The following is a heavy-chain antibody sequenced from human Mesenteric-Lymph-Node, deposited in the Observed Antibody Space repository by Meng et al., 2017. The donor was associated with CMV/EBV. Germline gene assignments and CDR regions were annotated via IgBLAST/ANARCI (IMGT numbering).Heavy chain of an antibody. V-gene: IGHV4-39*07. Sequence: SETLSLTCTVSGGSISSSSYYWGWIRQPPGKGLEWIGSSYYSGSTYYNPSLKSLATISVDTSKNQFSLKLSSVTAADTAVYCCARDGLRITIVGVVTRNWFDPWGQGTLVTVSS. CDR3: ARDGLRITIVGVVTRNWFDP. CDR1: GGSISSSSYY. CDR2: SYYSGST. D-gene: IGHD3-3*01. J-gene: IGHJ5*02.